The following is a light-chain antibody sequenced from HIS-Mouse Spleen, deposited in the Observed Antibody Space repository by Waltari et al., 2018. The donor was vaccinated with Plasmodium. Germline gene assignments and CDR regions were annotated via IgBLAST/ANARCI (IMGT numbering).Light chain of an antibody. CDR1: SALTVGRYN. CDR2: YYSGSDK. V-gene: IGLV5-37*01. CDR3: MIWPSNASGV. Sequence: QPVLTPPPSSSASPGESARLTCTLPSALTVGRYNIYWYQPKPGRPPRHLLYYYSGSDKGQCSGVPSRFSGSKDASANTGILLISGLQSEDEADYYCMIWPSNASGVFGGGTKLTVL. J-gene: IGLJ3*02.